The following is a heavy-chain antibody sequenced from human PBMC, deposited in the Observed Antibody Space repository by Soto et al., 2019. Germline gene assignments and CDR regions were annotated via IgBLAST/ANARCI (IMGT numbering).Heavy chain of an antibody. CDR3: ARDPGISSGWYYFHY. V-gene: IGHV3-7*05. D-gene: IGHD6-19*01. Sequence: EVHLVESGGGLVQSGGSLRLSCAASGFTFSNHWMTWVRQAPGKGLEWVASVKQDGSEIYYGDSVKGRFTISRDNAKNALCLQMKSLRAEDTAMYYCARDPGISSGWYYFHYWGQGTRVTVSS. CDR1: GFTFSNHW. CDR2: VKQDGSEI. J-gene: IGHJ4*02.